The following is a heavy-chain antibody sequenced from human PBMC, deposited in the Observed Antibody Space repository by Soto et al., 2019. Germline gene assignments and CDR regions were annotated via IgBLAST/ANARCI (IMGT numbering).Heavy chain of an antibody. D-gene: IGHD1-1*01. CDR3: ARAGGHGAGTHLYGVAV. V-gene: IGHV1-18*01. CDR1: GYPFNKFG. Sequence: QVQLVQSGGEVKKPGASVRVSCQASGYPFNKFGIHWVRQAPGQGLEWLGRMSGRSGDPNCAPNVRDRITMATDTSNTTASMAKSSLATDDTAGYYCARAGGHGAGTHLYGVAVWGSGTAVT. CDR2: MSGRSGDP. J-gene: IGHJ6*02.